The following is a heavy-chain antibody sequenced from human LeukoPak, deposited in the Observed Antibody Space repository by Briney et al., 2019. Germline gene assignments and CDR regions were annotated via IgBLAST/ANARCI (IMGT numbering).Heavy chain of an antibody. J-gene: IGHJ4*02. CDR1: GYTLTELS. V-gene: IGHV1-24*01. D-gene: IGHD1-26*01. CDR3: ATAVLVGATAGFDY. Sequence: GASVKVSCKVSGYTLTELSMHWVRQAPGKGLEWMGGLDPEDGETIYAQKFQGRVTMTEDTSTDTAYMELSSLRSEDTAVYYCATAVLVGATAGFDYWGQGTLVTVSS. CDR2: LDPEDGET.